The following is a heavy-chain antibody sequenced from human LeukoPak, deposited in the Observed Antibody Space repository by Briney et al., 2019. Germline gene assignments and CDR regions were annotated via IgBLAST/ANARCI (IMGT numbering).Heavy chain of an antibody. CDR1: GYSFTTHY. D-gene: IGHD3-3*01. CDR2: INPTVGTT. Sequence: ASMKVSCKASGYSFTTHYVHWERQAPGQGLEWMGIINPTVGTTFYAQKFQDRVTMTSDTSASLAYLDLNSLRSDDTAVYFCARGDRGGSGGGYGMDVWGKGTTVTVSS. J-gene: IGHJ6*04. V-gene: IGHV1-46*01. CDR3: ARGDRGGSGGGYGMDV.